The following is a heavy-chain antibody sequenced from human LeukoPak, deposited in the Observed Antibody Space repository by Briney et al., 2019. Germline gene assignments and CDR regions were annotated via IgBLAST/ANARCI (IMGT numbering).Heavy chain of an antibody. J-gene: IGHJ4*02. Sequence: GESLKISCKGSGYSFTSYWIGWVRQMPGKGLEWMGIIYPGDSDTRYSPSFQGQVTISADKSISTAYLQWSSLKASDTAMYYCARPNIGLLLWFGESEYYFDYWGQGTLVTVSS. CDR3: ARPNIGLLLWFGESEYYFDY. D-gene: IGHD3-10*01. V-gene: IGHV5-51*01. CDR1: GYSFTSYW. CDR2: IYPGDSDT.